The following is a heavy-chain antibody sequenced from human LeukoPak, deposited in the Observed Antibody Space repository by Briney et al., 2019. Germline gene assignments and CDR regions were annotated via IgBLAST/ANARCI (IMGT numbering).Heavy chain of an antibody. Sequence: GGSLRLSCAASGFTFSSYSMNRVRQAPGKGLEWVSSISSSSSYIYYADSVKGRFTISRDNAKNSLYLQMNSLRAEDTAVYYCARAASYYYYYYGMDVWGQGTTVTVSS. J-gene: IGHJ6*02. CDR1: GFTFSSYS. CDR2: ISSSSSYI. V-gene: IGHV3-21*01. CDR3: ARAASYYYYYYGMDV. D-gene: IGHD2-2*01.